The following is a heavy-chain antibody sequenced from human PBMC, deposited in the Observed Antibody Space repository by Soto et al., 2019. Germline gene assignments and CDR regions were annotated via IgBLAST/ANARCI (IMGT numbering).Heavy chain of an antibody. Sequence: ASVKVSCKTSGYTFSNYGITWVRQAPGQPLEWLGWISLYSDGTSYAQKFRGRVSMTTHTSTTTAYMELRSLRSDDTAVYYCARVVPGAEAWFGPWGQGTLVTVSS. CDR3: ARVVPGAEAWFGP. CDR2: ISLYSDGT. J-gene: IGHJ5*02. V-gene: IGHV1-18*01. CDR1: GYTFSNYG.